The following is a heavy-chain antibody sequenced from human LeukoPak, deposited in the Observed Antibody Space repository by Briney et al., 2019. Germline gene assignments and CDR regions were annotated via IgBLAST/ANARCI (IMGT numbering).Heavy chain of an antibody. Sequence: GGSLRLSCAASGFTFSSYWMSWVRQAPGKGLEWVANIKQDGSEKYYVDSVKGRFTISRDNAKNSLYLQMNSLRAEDTAVYYCARGTSYYDFWSGYQFSFDYWGQGTLVTVSS. D-gene: IGHD3-3*01. V-gene: IGHV3-7*01. CDR3: ARGTSYYDFWSGYQFSFDY. CDR2: IKQDGSEK. CDR1: GFTFSSYW. J-gene: IGHJ4*02.